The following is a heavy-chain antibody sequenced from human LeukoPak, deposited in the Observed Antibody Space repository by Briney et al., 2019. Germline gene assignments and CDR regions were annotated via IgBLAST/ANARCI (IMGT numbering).Heavy chain of an antibody. V-gene: IGHV3-30*18. D-gene: IGHD1-1*01. CDR2: ISYDGTNK. J-gene: IGHJ4*02. CDR1: GFAFSSYG. CDR3: AKDSPSLEFNY. Sequence: GGSLRLSCAASGFAFSSYGMHWVRQAPGKGLEWVAVISYDGTNKYYADSVKGRFTISRDNSKNTLYLQMNSLRGEDTAVYYCAKDSPSLEFNYWGQGTLVTVSS.